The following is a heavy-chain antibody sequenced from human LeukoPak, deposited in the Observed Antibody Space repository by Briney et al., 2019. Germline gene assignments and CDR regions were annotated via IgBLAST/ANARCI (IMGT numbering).Heavy chain of an antibody. D-gene: IGHD3-22*01. CDR2: IYHSGST. V-gene: IGHV4-30-2*01. Sequence: SQTLSLTCTVSGGSISSGGYYWSWIRQPPGKGLEWIGYIYHSGSTYYNPSLKTRVTISVDRSKNQFSLKLSSVTAADTAVYYCARVEDYDSSPTLKYGGQGTLVTVSS. J-gene: IGHJ4*02. CDR3: ARVEDYDSSPTLKY. CDR1: GGSISSGGYY.